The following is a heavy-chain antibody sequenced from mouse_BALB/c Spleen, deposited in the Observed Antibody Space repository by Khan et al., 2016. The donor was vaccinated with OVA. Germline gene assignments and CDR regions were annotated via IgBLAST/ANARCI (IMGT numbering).Heavy chain of an antibody. CDR1: GYTFTNYG. CDR3: AKFRWPYYEAMDY. Sequence: QIQLVQSGPELKKPGETVKISCKASGYTFTNYGMNWVKQAPGKGLKWMGWINTYTGEPTYADDFKGRFAFSLETSASTAYLQINNLTHEDTATDFCAKFRWPYYEAMDYWGQGTSVTVSS. D-gene: IGHD2-3*01. V-gene: IGHV9-3-1*01. J-gene: IGHJ4*01. CDR2: INTYTGEP.